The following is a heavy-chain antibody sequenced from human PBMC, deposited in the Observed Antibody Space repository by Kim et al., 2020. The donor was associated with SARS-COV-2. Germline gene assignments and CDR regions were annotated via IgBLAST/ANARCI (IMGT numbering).Heavy chain of an antibody. CDR3: ARGDSFDP. D-gene: IGHD3-3*01. V-gene: IGHV6-1*01. Sequence: KWYNDYAVSEKSRITINPDTSKNQFSLHLNSLTPEDTAVYYCARGDSFDPWGQGTLVTVSS. CDR2: KWYN. J-gene: IGHJ5*02.